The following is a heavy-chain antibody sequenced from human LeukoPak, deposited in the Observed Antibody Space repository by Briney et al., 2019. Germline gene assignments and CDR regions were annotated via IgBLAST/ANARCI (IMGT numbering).Heavy chain of an antibody. CDR1: GFTFSSYS. CDR3: ARWGFIAAAGDAFDI. CDR2: ISSSSSYI. D-gene: IGHD6-13*01. Sequence: PGGSLRLSCAASGFTFSSYSMNWVRQAPGKGLEWVSSISSSSSYIYYADSVKGRFTISRDNAKNSLYLQMNSLRAEDTAVYYCARWGFIAAAGDAFDIWGQGTVVTVSS. J-gene: IGHJ3*02. V-gene: IGHV3-21*01.